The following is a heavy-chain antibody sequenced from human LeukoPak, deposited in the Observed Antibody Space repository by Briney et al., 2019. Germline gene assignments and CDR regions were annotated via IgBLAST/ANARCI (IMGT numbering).Heavy chain of an antibody. V-gene: IGHV3-30*03. J-gene: IGHJ5*02. CDR2: ISYDGSNK. CDR1: GFTFSRYG. D-gene: IGHD3-3*01. Sequence: GGSLRLSCAASGFTFSRYGMHWVRQAPGKGLEWVAVISYDGSNKYYADSVKGRFTISRDNAKSSVYLHMNSLRPEDTAFYYCARLLRFYDFSFDPWGQGTLVTVSS. CDR3: ARLLRFYDFSFDP.